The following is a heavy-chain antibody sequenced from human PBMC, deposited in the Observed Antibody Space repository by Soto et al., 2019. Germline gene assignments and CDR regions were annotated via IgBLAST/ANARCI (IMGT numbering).Heavy chain of an antibody. Sequence: XSVKVSCTASGYTFTSYGISLVRQAPGQGLECMGWISAYNGNTNYAQKLQVRVTMTTDTSTSTAYMELRSLRSDDTPVYYCARGYYDSSGYYPAEYFQNWGQGTLVTVSS. D-gene: IGHD3-22*01. CDR2: ISAYNGNT. CDR1: GYTFTSYG. J-gene: IGHJ1*01. CDR3: ARGYYDSSGYYPAEYFQN. V-gene: IGHV1-18*01.